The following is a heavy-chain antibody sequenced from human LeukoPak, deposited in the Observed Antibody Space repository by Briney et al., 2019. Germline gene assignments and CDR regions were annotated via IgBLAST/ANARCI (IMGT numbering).Heavy chain of an antibody. CDR3: AKVTGDGYNVDY. V-gene: IGHV3-23*01. CDR2: TSGSGGST. Sequence: GGSLRLSCAASGFTFSSYAMSWVRQAPGKGLEWVSATSGSGGSTYYADSVKGRFTISRDNSKNTLYLQMNSLRAEDTAVYYCAKVTGDGYNVDYWGQGTLVTVSS. J-gene: IGHJ4*02. D-gene: IGHD5-24*01. CDR1: GFTFSSYA.